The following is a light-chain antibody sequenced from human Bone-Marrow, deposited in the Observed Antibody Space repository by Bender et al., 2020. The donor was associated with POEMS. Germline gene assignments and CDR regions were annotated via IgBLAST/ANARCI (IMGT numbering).Light chain of an antibody. CDR3: SSYTSSSTLD. Sequence: QSVLTQPPSASGTPGQSVIISCSGTDSNFGGNNVNWYQHLPGTAPRLVVYSNYQRPSGVPARFSGSKSGNTASLTISGLRAEDEADYYCSSYTSSSTLDFGSGTKVTVL. J-gene: IGLJ1*01. V-gene: IGLV1-44*01. CDR1: DSNFGGNN. CDR2: SNY.